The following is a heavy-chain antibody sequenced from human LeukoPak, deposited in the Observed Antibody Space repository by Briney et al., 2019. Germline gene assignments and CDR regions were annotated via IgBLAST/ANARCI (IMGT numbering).Heavy chain of an antibody. V-gene: IGHV3-74*01. CDR2: INSDGSST. Sequence: PGGSLRLSCAASGFTFSTYWMHWVRQAPGKGLVWVSRINSDGSSTSYADSVKGRFTISGDNAKNTLYLQMNSLRAEDTAVYYCAKGLEGYDFWSGYYSDAFDIWGQGTMVTVSS. CDR3: AKGLEGYDFWSGYYSDAFDI. D-gene: IGHD3-3*01. CDR1: GFTFSTYW. J-gene: IGHJ3*02.